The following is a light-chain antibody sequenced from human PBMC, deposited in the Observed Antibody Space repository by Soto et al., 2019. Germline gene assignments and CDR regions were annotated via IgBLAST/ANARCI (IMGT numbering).Light chain of an antibody. CDR1: QSVSSS. CDR2: DAS. Sequence: EIVMTQSPVTLSVSPGERATLSCRASQSVSSSLAWYQQKPGQAPRLLIYDASNRATGIPARFSGSGSGTDFTLTISSLEPEDFAVYYCQQRSNLFGQGTRLEIK. V-gene: IGKV3-11*01. J-gene: IGKJ5*01. CDR3: QQRSNL.